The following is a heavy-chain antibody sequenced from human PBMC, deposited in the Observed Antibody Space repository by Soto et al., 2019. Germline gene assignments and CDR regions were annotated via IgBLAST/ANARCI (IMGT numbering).Heavy chain of an antibody. V-gene: IGHV3-33*01. CDR2: IWYDGNNK. CDR1: GFTLSSYD. D-gene: IGHD3-22*01. Sequence: GGSLRLSCAASGFTLSSYDMHWVRQAPGKGLEWVAVIWYDGNNKYYADSVKGWFIISRDNSENTLYLQMNSLRAEDTAVYYCATKILVPQGDYWGQGTLVTVSS. CDR3: ATKILVPQGDY. J-gene: IGHJ4*02.